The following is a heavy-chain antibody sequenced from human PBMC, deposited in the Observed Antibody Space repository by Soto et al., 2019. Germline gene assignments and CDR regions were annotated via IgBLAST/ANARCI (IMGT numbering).Heavy chain of an antibody. V-gene: IGHV4-59*01. CDR2: ISFSGTT. CDR3: ARGRRDAYKSYFEC. D-gene: IGHD1-1*01. CDR1: GVSITAYF. J-gene: IGHJ4*03. Sequence: SETLSLTCTASGVSITAYFWSWIRQTPGKGLDWIGAISFSGTTYCNPSLKGRAALSVDTSENHLSLTLNSVTTADQAVYFCARGRRDAYKSYFECWGQGNRVTVSS.